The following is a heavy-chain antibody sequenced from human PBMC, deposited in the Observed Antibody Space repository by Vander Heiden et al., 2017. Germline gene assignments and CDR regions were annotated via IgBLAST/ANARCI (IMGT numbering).Heavy chain of an antibody. CDR1: GFTSTTNW. CDR2: INRDGTRT. Sequence: EVQLVESGGGLVQPGGSLRLSCAASGFTSTTNWMHWVRQAPGEGLVWLSRINRDGTRTTYRDSVKGRFTISRDNARNTLYLQMNSLRVEDTAVYFCARGGTAPIYDPNWFDPWGQGTLLTVSS. J-gene: IGHJ5*02. V-gene: IGHV3-74*03. CDR3: ARGGTAPIYDPNWFDP. D-gene: IGHD2-21*02.